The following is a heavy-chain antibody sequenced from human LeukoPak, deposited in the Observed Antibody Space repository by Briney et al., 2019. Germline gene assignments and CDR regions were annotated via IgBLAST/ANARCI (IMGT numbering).Heavy chain of an antibody. J-gene: IGHJ4*02. D-gene: IGHD3-9*01. CDR2: IIPIFGTA. V-gene: IGHV1-69*01. CDR1: GGTFSSYA. Sequence: SVKVSCKASGGTFSSYAISWVRQAPGQGLEWMGGIIPIFGTANYAQKFQGRVTITADESTSTAYMELSSLESEDTAVYNCAGARRYFDGFLDYWGQGTLVTVSS. CDR3: AGARRYFDGFLDY.